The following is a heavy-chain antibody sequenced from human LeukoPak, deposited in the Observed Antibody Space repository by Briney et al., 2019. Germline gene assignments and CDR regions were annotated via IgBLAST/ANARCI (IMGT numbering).Heavy chain of an antibody. D-gene: IGHD2-15*01. CDR2: IKQDGSEE. J-gene: IGHJ4*02. CDR3: AREGDCSGGTCYSGLLY. Sequence: GSLSLSCAASGFTFSNYWMTWVRQAPGKGLEWVANIKQDGSEEYYVDSVKGRFTISRDNAKNSLYLQTNSLRADDTAVYYCAREGDCSGGTCYSGLLYWGQGTVVTVS. V-gene: IGHV3-7*01. CDR1: GFTFSNYW.